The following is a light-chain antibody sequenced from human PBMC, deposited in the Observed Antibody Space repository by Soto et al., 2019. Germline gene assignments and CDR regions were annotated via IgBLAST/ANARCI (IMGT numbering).Light chain of an antibody. Sequence: QSALTQPPSASGSPGQSVTISWTGTSRDVGGYNYVSWYQQHPGKAPKLMIYEVSKRPSGVPDRFSGSKSGNTASLTVSGLQAEDEADYYCSSFPGSNNFEFGGGTKLTVL. V-gene: IGLV2-8*01. J-gene: IGLJ2*01. CDR1: SRDVGGYNY. CDR2: EVS. CDR3: SSFPGSNNFE.